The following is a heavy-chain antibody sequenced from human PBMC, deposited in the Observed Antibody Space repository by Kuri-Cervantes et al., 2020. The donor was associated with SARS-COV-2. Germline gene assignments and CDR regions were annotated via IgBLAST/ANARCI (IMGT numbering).Heavy chain of an antibody. CDR1: GGSLSGSY. CDR3: ARSQLLWFGERRYYFDY. D-gene: IGHD3-10*01. J-gene: IGHJ4*02. Sequence: SQTLSLTCAIYGGSLSGSYWSWIRQSPGKRLEWIGEVNHNGGANYNPSLKSRVTISVDTSKNQFSLKLSSVTAADTAVYYCARSQLLWFGERRYYFDYWGQGTLVTVSS. V-gene: IGHV4-34*01. CDR2: VNHNGGA.